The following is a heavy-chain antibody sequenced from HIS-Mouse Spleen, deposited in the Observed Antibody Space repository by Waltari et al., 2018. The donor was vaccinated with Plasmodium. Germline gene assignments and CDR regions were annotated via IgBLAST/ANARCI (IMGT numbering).Heavy chain of an antibody. V-gene: IGHV3-30*18. CDR2: ISYAGSNK. CDR3: AKDRRSSSWYVDY. Sequence: QVQLVESGGGVVQPGRSLRLSCAASGFTFSSYGMHWVRQAPGKGVEVVAFISYAGSNKYYADSVKCRVTISRDNSKNTLYLQMNSLRAEDTAVYYCAKDRRSSSWYVDYWGQGTLVTVSS. D-gene: IGHD6-13*01. CDR1: GFTFSSYG. J-gene: IGHJ4*02.